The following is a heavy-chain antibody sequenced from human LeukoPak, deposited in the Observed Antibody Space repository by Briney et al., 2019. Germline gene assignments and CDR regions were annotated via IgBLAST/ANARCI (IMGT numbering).Heavy chain of an antibody. CDR3: AKDKTYYDFWSGHDAFDI. D-gene: IGHD3-3*01. V-gene: IGHV3-53*01. CDR1: GFTVSSNY. CDR2: IYSGGST. J-gene: IGHJ3*02. Sequence: GGSLRLSCAASGFTVSSNYMSWVRQAPGKGLEWVSVIYSGGSTYYADSVKGRFTISRDNSRDTLYLQMNSLRAEDTAVYHCAKDKTYYDFWSGHDAFDIWGQGTMVTVSS.